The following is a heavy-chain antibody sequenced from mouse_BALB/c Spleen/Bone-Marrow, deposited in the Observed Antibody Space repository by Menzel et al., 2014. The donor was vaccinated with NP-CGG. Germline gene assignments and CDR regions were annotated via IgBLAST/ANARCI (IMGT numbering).Heavy chain of an antibody. V-gene: IGHV1-63*02. Sequence: VKLVESGAELVRPGTSVKMSCKAAGYTFTNYWIGWVKQRPGHGLEWIGDIYPGGGYTNYNEKFKGKATPTADTSSSTAYMQLSSLTSEDSAVYYCAIHGEAMDYWGQGTSVTVSS. CDR3: AIHGEAMDY. J-gene: IGHJ4*01. CDR2: IYPGGGYT. CDR1: GYTFTNYW.